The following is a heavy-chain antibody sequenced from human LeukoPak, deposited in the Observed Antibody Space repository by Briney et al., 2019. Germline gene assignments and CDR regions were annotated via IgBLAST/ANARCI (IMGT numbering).Heavy chain of an antibody. Sequence: PGGSLRLSCAASGFTFSCYEMNLVRQPPAKGLGGVLYISSGGSTIYYADSVKGRFTISRDNAKTPLYLQMNSLRAEDTAVYHCAELGITMIGGVWGKGTTVTISS. CDR1: GFTFSCYE. D-gene: IGHD3-10*02. J-gene: IGHJ6*04. CDR3: AELGITMIGGV. CDR2: ISSGGSTI. V-gene: IGHV3-48*03.